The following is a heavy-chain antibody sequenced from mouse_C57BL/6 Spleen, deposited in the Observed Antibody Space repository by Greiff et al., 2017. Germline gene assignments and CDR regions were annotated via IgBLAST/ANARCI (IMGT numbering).Heavy chain of an antibody. Sequence: QVQLKQSGAELVRPGASVTLSCKASGYTFTDYEMHWVKQTPVHGLEWIGAIDPETGGTAYNQKFKGKAILTADKSSSTAYMELRSLTSEDSAVYYCTRSRYDLHWFDYWGKGTTLTVSS. V-gene: IGHV1-15*01. CDR2: IDPETGGT. D-gene: IGHD2-3*01. CDR3: TRSRYDLHWFDY. J-gene: IGHJ2*01. CDR1: GYTFTDYE.